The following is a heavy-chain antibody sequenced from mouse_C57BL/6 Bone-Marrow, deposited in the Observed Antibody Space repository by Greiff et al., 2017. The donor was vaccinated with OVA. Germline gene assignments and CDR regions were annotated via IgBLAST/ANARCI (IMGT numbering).Heavy chain of an antibody. D-gene: IGHD1-1*01. Sequence: QVQLQQPGAELVKPGASVKMSCKASGYTFTSYWITWVKQRPGQGLEWIGDIYPGSGSTNYNEKFTSKATLTVDTSSSTAYMQLSSLTSEDSAVDYGEIPIYYYASSYGYFDYWGQGTTLTVSS. CDR3: EIPIYYYASSYGYFDY. V-gene: IGHV1-55*01. CDR1: GYTFTSYW. CDR2: IYPGSGST. J-gene: IGHJ2*01.